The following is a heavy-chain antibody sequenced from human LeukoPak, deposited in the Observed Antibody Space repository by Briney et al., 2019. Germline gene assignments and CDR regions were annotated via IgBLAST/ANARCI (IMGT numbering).Heavy chain of an antibody. Sequence: SETLSLTCTVSGGSISTYYWSWIRLPPGKGLEWIGCIYYSGSTNYNPSLKSRVTISVDTFKNQFSLKLSSVTAADTAVYYCARDGYSGNDGLWGQGTLVTVSS. CDR2: IYYSGST. J-gene: IGHJ4*02. V-gene: IGHV4-59*01. CDR1: GGSISTYY. D-gene: IGHD5-12*01. CDR3: ARDGYSGNDGL.